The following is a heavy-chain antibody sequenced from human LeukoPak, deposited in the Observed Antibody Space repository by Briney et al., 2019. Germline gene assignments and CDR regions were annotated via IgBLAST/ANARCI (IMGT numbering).Heavy chain of an antibody. CDR3: ARRSSGWYDNWFDP. D-gene: IGHD6-19*01. Sequence: SETLSLTCTVSGDSVRTNNYYWSWIRQPPGEGLEWIGYIHYSGNTNYNTSLKSRVTISVDTSKNQFSLKLSSVTAADTAVYYCARRSSGWYDNWFDPWGQGTLVTVSS. J-gene: IGHJ5*02. CDR1: GDSVRTNNYY. V-gene: IGHV4-61*01. CDR2: IHYSGNT.